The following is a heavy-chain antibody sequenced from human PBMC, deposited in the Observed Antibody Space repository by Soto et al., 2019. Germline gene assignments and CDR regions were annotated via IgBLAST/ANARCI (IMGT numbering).Heavy chain of an antibody. CDR3: VRDLGCISTSCHAHFDF. CDR2: IYSGGNT. V-gene: IGHV3-66*01. CDR1: GFTVSSNY. Sequence: PGGSLRLSCAVSGFTVSSNYMNWVRQAPGKGLEWVSFIYSGGNTYYADSVKGRFTISRDNSKNMLYLQMNSLRVEDTAVYYCVRDLGCISTSCHAHFDFWGQGTLVTVS. D-gene: IGHD2-2*01. J-gene: IGHJ4*02.